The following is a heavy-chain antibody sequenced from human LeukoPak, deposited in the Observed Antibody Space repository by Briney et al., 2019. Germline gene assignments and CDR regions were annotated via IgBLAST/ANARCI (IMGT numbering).Heavy chain of an antibody. CDR3: ARRTVTTRIGFDAFDV. J-gene: IGHJ3*01. V-gene: IGHV4-59*11. CDR2: IYHTGST. Sequence: SETLSLKCSISAESITGHYRNWIRQSPEKELKWIGYIYHTGSTNYNPSLKSRVTISLDTSKNQFSLKLSSVTAADTAVYYCARRTVTTRIGFDAFDVWGQGTMVTVSS. CDR1: AESITGHY. D-gene: IGHD4-17*01.